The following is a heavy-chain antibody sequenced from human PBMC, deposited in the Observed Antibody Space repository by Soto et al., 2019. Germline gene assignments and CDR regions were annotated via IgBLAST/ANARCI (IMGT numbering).Heavy chain of an antibody. Sequence: SGPTLVNPTQTLTLTCTFSGFSLSTSGVGVGWIRQPPGKALEWLALIYWDDDKRYSPSLKSRLTITKDTSKNQVVLTMTNMDPVDTATYYCAHSSRANHDYIWGSLDYSGHGTLVTVSS. CDR3: AHSSRANHDYIWGSLDY. CDR1: GFSLSTSGVG. J-gene: IGHJ4*01. CDR2: IYWDDDK. D-gene: IGHD3-16*01. V-gene: IGHV2-5*02.